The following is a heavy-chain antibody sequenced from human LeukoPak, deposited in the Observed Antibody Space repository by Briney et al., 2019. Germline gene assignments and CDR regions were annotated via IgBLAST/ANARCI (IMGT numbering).Heavy chain of an antibody. V-gene: IGHV3-23*01. CDR2: ISGSGGST. D-gene: IGHD6-6*01. CDR3: AKGGYHSSSSVSDY. CDR1: GFTFSGYA. Sequence: PGGSLRLSCAASGFTFSGYAMSWVRQAPGKGLEWVSAISGSGGSTYYADSVKGRFTISRDNSKNTLYLQMNSLRAEDTAVYYCAKGGYHSSSSVSDYWGQGTLVTVSS. J-gene: IGHJ4*02.